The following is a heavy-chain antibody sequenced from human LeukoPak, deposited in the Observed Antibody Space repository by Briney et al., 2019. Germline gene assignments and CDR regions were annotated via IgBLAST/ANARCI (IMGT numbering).Heavy chain of an antibody. CDR1: GFTFSSYW. CDR3: ARERKSSTSMDY. CDR2: INTDGSTI. D-gene: IGHD2-2*01. J-gene: IGHJ4*02. V-gene: IGHV3-74*01. Sequence: PGGSLRLSCAPSGFTFSSYWVHWVRQAPGKGLVWVSRINTDGSTITYADSVKGRFTISRDNAKNTLYLQMNSLRAEDTAAYFCARERKSSTSMDYWGQGTLVTVSS.